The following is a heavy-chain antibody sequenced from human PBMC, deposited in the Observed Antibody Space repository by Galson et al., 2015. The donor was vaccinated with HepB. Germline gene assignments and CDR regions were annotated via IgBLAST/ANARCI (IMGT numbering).Heavy chain of an antibody. CDR3: ISSYWGAPNY. J-gene: IGHJ4*02. CDR2: INTDGSSA. Sequence: SLRLSCAASGFTFSNSWMHWVRQTPGKGLVWVSRINTDGSSAIYADSVKGRFTISRDNAKNTLYLQMNSLRAEDTAVYYCISSYWGAPNYWGQGTLVTVSS. CDR1: GFTFSNSW. D-gene: IGHD3-10*01. V-gene: IGHV3-74*01.